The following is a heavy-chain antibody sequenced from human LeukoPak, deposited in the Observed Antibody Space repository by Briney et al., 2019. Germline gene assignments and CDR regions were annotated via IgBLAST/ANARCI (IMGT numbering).Heavy chain of an antibody. CDR1: GFTFSSYW. J-gene: IGHJ4*02. CDR2: INSDGSST. Sequence: KSGGSQRLSCAASGFTFSSYWMHWVRQAPGKGLVWVSRINSDGSSTSYAASVKGRFTISRDNAKNTLYLQMDRLRAEDTAVYYCARDDYDFWSGLPFDYWGQGTLVIVSS. V-gene: IGHV3-74*01. D-gene: IGHD3-3*01. CDR3: ARDDYDFWSGLPFDY.